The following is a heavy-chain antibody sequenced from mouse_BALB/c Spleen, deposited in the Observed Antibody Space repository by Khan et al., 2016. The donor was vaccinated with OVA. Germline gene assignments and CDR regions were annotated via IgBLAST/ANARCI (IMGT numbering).Heavy chain of an antibody. J-gene: IGHJ2*01. CDR1: GFTFSSYG. D-gene: IGHD2-1*01. CDR3: ARVGIIYYGNYAYYFDY. CDR2: INTNVGST. V-gene: IGHV5-6-3*01. Sequence: EVELVESGGGLVQPGGSLKLSCAASGFTFSSYGMSWVRQTPDKRLELVATINTNVGSTYYPDSVKGRFTISSDNAKNTLYLQMSSLKSEDTAMYYCARVGIIYYGNYAYYFDYWGQGTTLTVSS.